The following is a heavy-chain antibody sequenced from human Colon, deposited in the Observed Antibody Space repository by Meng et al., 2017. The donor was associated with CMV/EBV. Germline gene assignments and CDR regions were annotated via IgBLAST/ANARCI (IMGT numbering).Heavy chain of an antibody. CDR1: GYSCTSYW. J-gene: IGHJ4*02. CDR2: IYPGDSDT. Sequence: WKGSGYSCTSYWIGWVRQMPGKGLEWMGIIYPGDSDTRYSPSFQGQVTISADKSISTAYLQWSSLKASDTAMFYCARQTRGYSYFDYWGQGTLVTVSS. D-gene: IGHD5-18*01. V-gene: IGHV5-51*01. CDR3: ARQTRGYSYFDY.